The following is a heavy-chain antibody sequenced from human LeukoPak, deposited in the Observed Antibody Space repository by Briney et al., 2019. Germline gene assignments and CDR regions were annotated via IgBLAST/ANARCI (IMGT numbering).Heavy chain of an antibody. Sequence: GGSLRLSCVASDFTFTNSWMSWVRQAPGKGLEWVADIKPDGSDTGYVDSVKGRLTISRDNAKNSLYLQMDSLRVEDTAVYYCVRGTHLADRWGQGTLVTVSS. CDR2: IKPDGSDT. CDR1: DFTFTNSW. V-gene: IGHV3-7*01. D-gene: IGHD1-7*01. J-gene: IGHJ5*02. CDR3: VRGTHLADR.